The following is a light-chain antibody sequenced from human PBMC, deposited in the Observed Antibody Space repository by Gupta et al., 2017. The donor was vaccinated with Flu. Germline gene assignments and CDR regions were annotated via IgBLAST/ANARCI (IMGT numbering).Light chain of an antibody. V-gene: IGKV3-11*01. CDR1: QSVSNQ. CDR2: DAS. CDR3: QQRSGLTMYT. Sequence: IVFTHSPVTLSLSPGDSAILSCRASQSVSNQLAWYQQRPGQPPRLLMYDASRRADGIPARFSGSGSGTDFTLTITTLEPEDFAVYYCQQRSGLTMYTFGQGTKLEIK. J-gene: IGKJ2*01.